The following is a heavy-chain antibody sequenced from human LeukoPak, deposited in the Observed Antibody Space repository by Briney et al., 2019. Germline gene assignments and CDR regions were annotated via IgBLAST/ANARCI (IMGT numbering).Heavy chain of an antibody. CDR3: AKAEQWLVQGVYLDY. Sequence: GGSLRLSCAACGFTFSSYGMHWVRQAPGKGLEWVAVISYDGSNKYYADSVKGRFTISRDNPKNTLYLQMNSLRAEDTAVYYCAKAEQWLVQGVYLDYWGPGTLVTVSS. CDR2: ISYDGSNK. J-gene: IGHJ4*02. CDR1: GFTFSSYG. D-gene: IGHD6-19*01. V-gene: IGHV3-30*18.